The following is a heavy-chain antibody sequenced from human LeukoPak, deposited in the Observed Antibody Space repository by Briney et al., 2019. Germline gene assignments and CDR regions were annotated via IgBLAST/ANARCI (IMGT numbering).Heavy chain of an antibody. V-gene: IGHV4-30-2*01. CDR2: IYDCGCT. J-gene: IGHJ6*02. Sequence: SETLSLTCAVSGGSISSGGYPWLWIRQPPGKGLEWIGYIYDCGCTYYNPSLKSRVTISADRSKNQFSLKLSFVTAADTAVYYCAREGGGERYCSGGSCYYGMDVWGQGTTVTVSS. CDR3: AREGGGERYCSGGSCYYGMDV. D-gene: IGHD2-15*01. CDR1: GGSISSGGYP.